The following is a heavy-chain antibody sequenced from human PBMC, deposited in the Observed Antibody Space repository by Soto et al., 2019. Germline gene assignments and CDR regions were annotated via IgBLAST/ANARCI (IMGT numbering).Heavy chain of an antibody. CDR2: INPDGGST. Sequence: QVHLVQSGAEVKKPGASVRVSCKASGYSFSDHYIHWVRQAPGQGLDWMGVINPDGGSTSYSQRFQGRVTVTADTSTTTIYLDLTGLTSDDTAVYYCARDPRSWNYVGFWESWGQGTLVTVSA. CDR1: GYSFSDHY. CDR3: ARDPRSWNYVGFWES. V-gene: IGHV1-46*01. D-gene: IGHD1-7*01. J-gene: IGHJ5*02.